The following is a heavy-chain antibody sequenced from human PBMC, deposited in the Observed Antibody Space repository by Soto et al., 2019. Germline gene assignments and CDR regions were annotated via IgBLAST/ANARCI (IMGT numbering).Heavy chain of an antibody. V-gene: IGHV5-51*01. CDR1: GYSFTSYW. Sequence: GESLRISWNGAGYSFTSYWIGWGRQMPGKGLEWMGIIYPGDSDTRYSPSFQGQVTISADKSISTAYLQWSSLKASDTAMYYCARHKERGAARPFHYWGQGTLVTVSS. CDR2: IYPGDSDT. J-gene: IGHJ4*02. D-gene: IGHD6-6*01. CDR3: ARHKERGAARPFHY.